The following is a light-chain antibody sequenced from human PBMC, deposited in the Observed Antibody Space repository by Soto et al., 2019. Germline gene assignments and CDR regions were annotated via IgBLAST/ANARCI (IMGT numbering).Light chain of an antibody. J-gene: IGLJ3*02. Sequence: QSVLTQPPSVSGAPGQRVTISCTGSSSNIGAGYDVHWYQQLPGTAPKLLIYGNSNRPSGVPDRFSGSKSGTSASLAITGLQPEAEGDYCCQSYDSSLSGVFGGGTKLTVL. CDR2: GNS. CDR1: SSNIGAGYD. V-gene: IGLV1-40*01. CDR3: QSYDSSLSGV.